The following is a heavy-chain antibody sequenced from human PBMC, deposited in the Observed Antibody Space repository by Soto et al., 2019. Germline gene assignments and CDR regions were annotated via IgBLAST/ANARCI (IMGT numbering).Heavy chain of an antibody. D-gene: IGHD2-2*01. CDR3: AKDSGYQLPDNYFYYGLDV. V-gene: IGHV3-74*01. CDR2: INSDGSST. J-gene: IGHJ6*02. CDR1: GFTFSSYW. Sequence: PGGSLRLSCAASGFTFSSYWMHWVRQAPGKGLVWVSRINSDGSSTSYADSVKGRFTISRDNAKNTLYLQMNSLRAEDTAVYYCAKDSGYQLPDNYFYYGLDVWGQGTTVTVSS.